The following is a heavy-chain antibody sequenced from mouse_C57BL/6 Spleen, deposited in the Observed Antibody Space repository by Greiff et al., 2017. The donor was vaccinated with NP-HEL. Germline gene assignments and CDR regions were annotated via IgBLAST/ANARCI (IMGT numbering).Heavy chain of an antibody. V-gene: IGHV1-59*01. J-gene: IGHJ1*03. D-gene: IGHD1-1*01. Sequence: VKLQQSGAELVRPGTSVKLSCKASGYTFTSYWMHWVKQRPGQGLEWIGVIDPSDSYTNYNQKFKGKATLTVDTSSSTAYMQLSCLTSEVSAVYYCARDYYGSSYVWYFDVWGTGTTVTVSS. CDR1: GYTFTSYW. CDR2: IDPSDSYT. CDR3: ARDYYGSSYVWYFDV.